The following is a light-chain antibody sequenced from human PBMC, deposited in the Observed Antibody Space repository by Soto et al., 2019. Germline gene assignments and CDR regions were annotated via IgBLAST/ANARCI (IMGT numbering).Light chain of an antibody. J-gene: IGKJ2*01. Sequence: EIVMTQSPLSLPVTPGESASISCRSSQSLLHSNGHNYLNWYLQKPGQSPQLLIYLGFNRASGVPDKFSGSGSGTDFTLKISRVEADDVGVYYCVQALQTSMYTFGQGTKLEIK. CDR1: QSLLHSNGHNY. CDR3: VQALQTSMYT. V-gene: IGKV2-28*01. CDR2: LGF.